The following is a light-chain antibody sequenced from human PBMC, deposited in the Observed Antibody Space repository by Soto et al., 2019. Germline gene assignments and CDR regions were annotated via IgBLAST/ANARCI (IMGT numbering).Light chain of an antibody. CDR3: QSYDSSLSGSI. CDR2: GNI. J-gene: IGLJ2*01. V-gene: IGLV1-40*01. CDR1: RANIGAGYD. Sequence: QSVLTQPPSVSGAPGQRVTISCTGSRANIGAGYDVQWYQQLPGTAPKLLIYGNINRPSGVPDRFSGSKSGTSASLAITGLQAEDEADYYCQSYDSSLSGSIFGGGTKLTVL.